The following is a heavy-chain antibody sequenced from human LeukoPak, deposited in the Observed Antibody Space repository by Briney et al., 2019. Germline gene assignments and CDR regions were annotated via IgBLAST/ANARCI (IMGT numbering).Heavy chain of an antibody. Sequence: SQTLSLTCAISGDSVSSNSAAWNWIRQSPSRCLEWLGRTYYRSKWYNDYAVSVKSRITINPDTSKNQFSLQLNSVTPEDTAVYYCERGTLYSGWSYYLDNWGQGSLVAVAS. CDR2: TYYRSKWYN. J-gene: IGHJ4*02. D-gene: IGHD6-19*01. V-gene: IGHV6-1*01. CDR3: ERGTLYSGWSYYLDN. CDR1: GDSVSSNSAA.